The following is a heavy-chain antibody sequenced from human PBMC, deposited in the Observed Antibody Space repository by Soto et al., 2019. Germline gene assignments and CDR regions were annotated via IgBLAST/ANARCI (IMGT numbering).Heavy chain of an antibody. Sequence: GGSLRLSCAASGFTVSSYHMSWVRQAPGKGLEWVSLISGSGGTTYYADSVKGRFTISRDNSKNRLYLQMNSLRAEDTAVYYCARGRYGDYWGQGALVTVSS. CDR3: ARGRYGDY. J-gene: IGHJ4*02. CDR2: ISGSGGTT. V-gene: IGHV3-23*01. D-gene: IGHD4-17*01. CDR1: GFTVSSYH.